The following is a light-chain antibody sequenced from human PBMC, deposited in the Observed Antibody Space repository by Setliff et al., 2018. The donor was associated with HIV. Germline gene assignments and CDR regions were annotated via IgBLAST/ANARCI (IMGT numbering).Light chain of an antibody. Sequence: QSVLTQPASVSESPGQSITISCTGTSSDVGGYNYVSWYQQHPGKAPKVIIYAVNRRPSCISNRFSGSKSGNTASLTISGLPAEDEADYYCSSYTNSNTYVVGTGTKVTVL. J-gene: IGLJ1*01. CDR1: SSDVGGYNY. CDR2: AVN. CDR3: SSYTNSNTYV. V-gene: IGLV2-14*03.